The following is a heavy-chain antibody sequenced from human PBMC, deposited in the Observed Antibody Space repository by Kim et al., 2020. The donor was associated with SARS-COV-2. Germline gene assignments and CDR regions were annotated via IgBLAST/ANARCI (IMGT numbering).Heavy chain of an antibody. V-gene: IGHV5-51*01. CDR3: ARSYYYGSGSHIDY. D-gene: IGHD3-10*01. Sequence: SPSFQGQVTISGDESISTAYLEWSSLKASDTAMYYCARSYYYGSGSHIDYWGQGTLVTVSS. J-gene: IGHJ4*02.